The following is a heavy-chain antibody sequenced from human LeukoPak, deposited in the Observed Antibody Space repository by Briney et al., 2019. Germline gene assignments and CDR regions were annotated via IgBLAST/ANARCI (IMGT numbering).Heavy chain of an antibody. V-gene: IGHV3-7*01. CDR2: INQDGTGQ. J-gene: IGHJ4*02. CDR1: GFTFTSFY. Sequence: PGGSLRLSCVASGFTFTSFYMSWVRQAPGKGLEWVAQINQDGTGQFYVDSVRGRFTISRDNAETSVHLQMDSLSAEDTGVYYCAREQWWRLDYWGQGTLVTVSS. CDR3: AREQWWRLDY. D-gene: IGHD2-21*02.